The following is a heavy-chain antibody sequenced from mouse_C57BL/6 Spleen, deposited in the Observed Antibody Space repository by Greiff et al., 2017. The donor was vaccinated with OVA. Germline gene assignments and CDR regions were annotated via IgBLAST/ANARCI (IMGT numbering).Heavy chain of an antibody. CDR3: ARHRSTGFDY. V-gene: IGHV5-6*02. D-gene: IGHD4-1*02. J-gene: IGHJ2*01. Sequence: EVKLVESGGDLVKPGGSLKLSCAASGFTFSSYGMSWVRQTPDKRLEWVATISSGGSYTYYPDSVKGRFTISRDNAKNTLYLQMSSLKSEDTAMYYCARHRSTGFDYWGQGTTLTVSS. CDR2: ISSGGSYT. CDR1: GFTFSSYG.